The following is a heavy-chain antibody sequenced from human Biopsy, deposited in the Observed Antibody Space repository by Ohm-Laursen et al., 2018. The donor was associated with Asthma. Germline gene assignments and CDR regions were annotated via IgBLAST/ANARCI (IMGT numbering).Heavy chain of an antibody. D-gene: IGHD3-9*01. CDR3: ARWNYNIVTAYYSYFDF. CDR1: GISFRTYG. CDR2: IWHDGSNK. Sequence: SLRLSCTASGISFRTYGMHWVRQAPGKGLEWVALIWHDGSNKYYADSVKGRFTSSRDNSKNTVYLQMNGLRAEDTAVYYCARWNYNIVTAYYSYFDFWGQGTLVTVSS. J-gene: IGHJ4*02. V-gene: IGHV3-33*01.